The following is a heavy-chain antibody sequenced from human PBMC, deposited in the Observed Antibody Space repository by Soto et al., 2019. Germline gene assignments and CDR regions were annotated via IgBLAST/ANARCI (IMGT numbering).Heavy chain of an antibody. Sequence: SETLSLTCTVSGGPITSYHWSWIRQAPGKGLEWIGNIYYSGSTNYNPSLKSRVTISVDAAKKQFSLRLSSVTAADTAVYYCARVGYGSLIDYWGQGTLVTVSS. J-gene: IGHJ4*02. CDR2: IYYSGST. CDR3: ARVGYGSLIDY. V-gene: IGHV4-59*01. D-gene: IGHD3-10*01. CDR1: GGPITSYH.